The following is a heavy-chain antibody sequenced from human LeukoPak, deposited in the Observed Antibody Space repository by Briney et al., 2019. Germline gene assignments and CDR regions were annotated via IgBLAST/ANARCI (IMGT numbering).Heavy chain of an antibody. Sequence: GGSLTLSCAASGFTFSNYDMHRVRQATGKGLEWVLAIGTAGDTYYPGSVKGRFTISRENAKNSLYLQMNSLRAGDTAVYYCARAVAGVVFDYWGQGTLVTVSS. CDR2: IGTAGDT. J-gene: IGHJ4*02. D-gene: IGHD6-19*01. CDR1: GFTFSNYD. V-gene: IGHV3-13*01. CDR3: ARAVAGVVFDY.